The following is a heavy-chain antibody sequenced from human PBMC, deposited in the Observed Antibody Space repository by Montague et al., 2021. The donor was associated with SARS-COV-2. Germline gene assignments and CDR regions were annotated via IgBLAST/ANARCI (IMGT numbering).Heavy chain of an antibody. Sequence: SETLSLTCALSGGSFSNYYWSWIRQPPGKGLEWIGSIYYTGSTYYNPSLKSRVTISVGTSKNQFSLKLSSVTAADTAVYYCARHGYYETYDAFDIWGQGTMVTVSS. D-gene: IGHD3-22*01. CDR2: IYYTGST. CDR3: ARHGYYETYDAFDI. CDR1: GGSFSNYY. J-gene: IGHJ3*02. V-gene: IGHV4-39*01.